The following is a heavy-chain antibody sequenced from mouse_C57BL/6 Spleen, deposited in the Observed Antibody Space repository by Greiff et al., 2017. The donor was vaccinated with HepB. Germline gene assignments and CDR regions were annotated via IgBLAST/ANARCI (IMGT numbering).Heavy chain of an antibody. CDR1: GFTFNTYA. Sequence: EVQGVESGGGLVQPKGSLKLSCAASGFTFNTYAMHWVRQAPGQGLEWVARIRSKSSNYATYYADSVKDRFTITRDDSQSMLYLQMNNLKTEDTAMYYCVRDRRAYYSNYDWYFDVWGTGTTVTVSS. CDR2: IRSKSSNYAT. D-gene: IGHD2-5*01. J-gene: IGHJ1*03. V-gene: IGHV10-3*01. CDR3: VRDRRAYYSNYDWYFDV.